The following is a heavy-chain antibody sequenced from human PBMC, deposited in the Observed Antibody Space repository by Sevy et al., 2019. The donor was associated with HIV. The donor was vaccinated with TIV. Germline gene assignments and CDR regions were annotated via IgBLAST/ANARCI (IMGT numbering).Heavy chain of an antibody. CDR3: ARDLGTAMVKYYFDY. D-gene: IGHD5-18*01. Sequence: ASVKVSCKASGYTFTSYGISWVRQAPGQGLEWMGWISAYNGNTNYAQKLQGRVTMTTDTSTSTAYMELRSPRSDDTAVYYCARDLGTAMVKYYFDYWGQGTLVTVSS. J-gene: IGHJ4*02. V-gene: IGHV1-18*04. CDR1: GYTFTSYG. CDR2: ISAYNGNT.